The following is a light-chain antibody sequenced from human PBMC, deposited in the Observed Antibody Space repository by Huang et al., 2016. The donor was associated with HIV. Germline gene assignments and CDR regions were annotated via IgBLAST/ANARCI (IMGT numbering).Light chain of an antibody. CDR2: AAS. Sequence: DIQMTQSPSSLSASEGDSVILTCRASQGISNSLAWYQQEPGKAPKLLLAAASTLSSGVPSRFSGSGSGTQYILTITSLQPEDCVTYYCQQYYTTPPTFGQGTKLDIK. V-gene: IGKV1-NL1*01. J-gene: IGKJ2*01. CDR3: QQYYTTPPT. CDR1: QGISNS.